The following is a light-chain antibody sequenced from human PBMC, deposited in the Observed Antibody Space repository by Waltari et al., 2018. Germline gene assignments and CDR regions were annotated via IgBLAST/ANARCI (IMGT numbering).Light chain of an antibody. Sequence: QSALTQPASVSASPGQSITICCTGTGRDVGNYHLVSWYPHHPGKAPKLLIYERSKWPSGVSSRFSASQSANTASLSISGLQADDEADYYCCSYAGRSTPVVLGGGTKVTVL. V-gene: IGLV2-23*01. CDR3: CSYAGRSTPVV. J-gene: IGLJ2*01. CDR1: GRDVGNYHL. CDR2: ERS.